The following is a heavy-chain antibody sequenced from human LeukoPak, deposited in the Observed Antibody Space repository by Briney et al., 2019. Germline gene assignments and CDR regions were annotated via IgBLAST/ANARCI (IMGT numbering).Heavy chain of an antibody. CDR3: ATVFQQRGYYYMDV. V-gene: IGHV1-24*01. Sequence: GASVKVSCKVSGNSLIYLSMHWVRPAPGKGLEWLGGLDPEGGGLIYAQNFQGRVIMTEDTSTDTAYMELRSLKSEDTGVYYCATVFQQRGYYYMDVWGNGTTVTVSS. D-gene: IGHD6-13*01. J-gene: IGHJ6*03. CDR1: GNSLIYLS. CDR2: LDPEGGGL.